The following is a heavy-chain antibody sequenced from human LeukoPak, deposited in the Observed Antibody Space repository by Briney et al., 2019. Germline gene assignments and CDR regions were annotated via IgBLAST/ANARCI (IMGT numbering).Heavy chain of an antibody. V-gene: IGHV3-23*01. Sequence: GGSLRLSCAASGFTFSSYAMSWVRQAPGKGLEWVSAISGSGGSTYYADSVKGRFTISRDNAKNSLYLQMNSLRAEDTAVYYCARVGVRRGYSYGPDYWGQGTLVTVSS. CDR1: GFTFSSYA. CDR3: ARVGVRRGYSYGPDY. D-gene: IGHD5-18*01. J-gene: IGHJ4*02. CDR2: ISGSGGST.